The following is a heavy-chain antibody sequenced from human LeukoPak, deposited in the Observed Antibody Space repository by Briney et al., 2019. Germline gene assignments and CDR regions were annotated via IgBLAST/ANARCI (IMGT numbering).Heavy chain of an antibody. D-gene: IGHD2-15*01. CDR2: IYYSGST. CDR3: ARGYSGAFDI. CDR1: GGSISSYGYY. J-gene: IGHJ3*02. Sequence: SQTLSLTCTVSGGSISSYGYYWSWIRPRPGKGLEWIEYIYYSGSTYYNPSLKSRVTISVDTSKNQFSLKLSSVTAADTAVYYCARGYSGAFDIWGQGTMVSVSS. V-gene: IGHV4-31*03.